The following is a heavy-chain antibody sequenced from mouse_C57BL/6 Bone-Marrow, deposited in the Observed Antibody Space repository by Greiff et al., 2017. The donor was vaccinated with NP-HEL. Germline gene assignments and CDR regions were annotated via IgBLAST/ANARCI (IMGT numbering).Heavy chain of an antibody. Sequence: VQLQQPGAELVMPGASVKLSCKASGYTFTSYWMHWVKQRPGQGLEWIGEIDPSDSYTNYNQKFKGKSTLTVDKASSTAYMQLSSLTSEASAVYSCARGERGPHVDYWGQGTTLTVSS. CDR3: ARGERGPHVDY. CDR2: IDPSDSYT. V-gene: IGHV1-69*01. CDR1: GYTFTSYW. J-gene: IGHJ2*01.